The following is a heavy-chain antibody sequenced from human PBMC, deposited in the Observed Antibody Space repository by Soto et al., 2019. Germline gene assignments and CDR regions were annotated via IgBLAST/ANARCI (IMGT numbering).Heavy chain of an antibody. CDR2: ITSSSSYI. V-gene: IGHV3-21*01. Sequence: EVQLVESGGGLVEPGGSLRLSCAASGFTFSGHSMNWVRQAPGKGLEWVSSITSSSSYIYYADSVKGRFAISRDNAENSLYLQMNSLRAEDTAVYYCARVRSGDYAPHYYFDYWGQGVLVTVSS. CDR1: GFTFSGHS. D-gene: IGHD4-17*01. J-gene: IGHJ4*02. CDR3: ARVRSGDYAPHYYFDY.